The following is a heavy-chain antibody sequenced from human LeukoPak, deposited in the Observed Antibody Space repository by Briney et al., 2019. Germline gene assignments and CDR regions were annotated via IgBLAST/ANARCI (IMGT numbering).Heavy chain of an antibody. V-gene: IGHV3-7*01. CDR1: EFTFGGYW. CDR3: AKVHKQGYFQH. Sequence: GGSLRLSCVASEFTFGGYWMSWVRQAPGKGLEWVANIKEDGTEKYYVDSVEGRFTISRDNAKNSLYLQMNSLRADDTAVYYCAKVHKQGYFQHWGQGTLVTVSS. CDR2: IKEDGTEK. J-gene: IGHJ1*01.